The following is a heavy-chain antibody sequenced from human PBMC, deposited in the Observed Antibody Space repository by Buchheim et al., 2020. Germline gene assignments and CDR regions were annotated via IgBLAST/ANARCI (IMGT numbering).Heavy chain of an antibody. V-gene: IGHV3-66*02. CDR1: GFSVTNNY. CDR3: ARRSLSGLEPYYFDY. Sequence: ELQLVESGGGLVQPGGSLRLSCAASGFSVTNNYMSWVRQAPGKGLEWVSVIYLGGSTYYADSVKGRFTISRDNSQNTLYLQMNSLRGEDTAVYYCARRSLSGLEPYYFDYWGQGTL. D-gene: IGHD5-12*01. J-gene: IGHJ4*02. CDR2: IYLGGST.